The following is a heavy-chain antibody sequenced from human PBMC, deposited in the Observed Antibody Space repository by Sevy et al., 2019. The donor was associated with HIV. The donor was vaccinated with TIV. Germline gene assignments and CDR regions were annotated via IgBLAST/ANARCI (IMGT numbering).Heavy chain of an antibody. V-gene: IGHV3-23*01. J-gene: IGHJ4*02. D-gene: IGHD3-10*01. CDR1: GFTFSSYA. CDR2: ISGTGGST. CDR3: AKAIITMVRGTDY. Sequence: GGSLRLSCTASGFTFSSYAMSWVRQAPGKGLEWVSAISGTGGSTYYADSVKGRFTISRDNSKNTLYLQMNSLRAEDTAVYYCAKAIITMVRGTDYWGQGTLVTVSS.